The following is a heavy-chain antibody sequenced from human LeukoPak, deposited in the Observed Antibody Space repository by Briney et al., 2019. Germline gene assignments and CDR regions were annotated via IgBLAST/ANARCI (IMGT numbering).Heavy chain of an antibody. CDR2: IDPNAGDT. CDR1: GYTFTTYY. Sequence: GASVKVSCKASGYTFTTYYLHWVRQAPGQGLEWMGIIDPNAGDTGYARKFLGRVTMTRDTSTSTVYMELSSLRSEDTAVYYCARRSSAFYYYYYMDVWGKGTTVTVSS. V-gene: IGHV1-46*01. CDR3: ARRSSAFYYYYYMDV. J-gene: IGHJ6*03.